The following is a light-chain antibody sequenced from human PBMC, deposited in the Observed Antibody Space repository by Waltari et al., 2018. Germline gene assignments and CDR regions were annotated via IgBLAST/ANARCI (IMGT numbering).Light chain of an antibody. V-gene: IGLV1-47*01. CDR3: ASWDDSHYV. J-gene: IGLJ1*01. CDR1: NANPGRNY. CDR2: RNN. Sequence: QSVLTQPPSASETPGQRVTIPCSGRNANPGRNYLYWYQQPPGTAPKLLIYRNNQRPSGVPDRFSASKSGTSAFLAIDGLRSEDEAIYYCASWDDSHYVFGPGTQVTVL.